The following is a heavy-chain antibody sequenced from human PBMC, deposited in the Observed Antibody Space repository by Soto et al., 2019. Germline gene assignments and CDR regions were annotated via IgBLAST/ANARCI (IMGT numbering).Heavy chain of an antibody. CDR2: IYYSGST. CDR1: GGSISSSSYY. D-gene: IGHD6-19*01. V-gene: IGHV4-39*01. J-gene: IGHJ4*02. CDR3: ARGPGWLVLNFDY. Sequence: QLQLQESGPGLVKPSETLSLTCTVSGGSISSSSYYWGWIRQPPGKGLEWIGSIYYSGSTYYNPSLKSRVTISVDTSKNQFSLKLSSVTAADTAVYYCARGPGWLVLNFDYWGQGTLVTVSS.